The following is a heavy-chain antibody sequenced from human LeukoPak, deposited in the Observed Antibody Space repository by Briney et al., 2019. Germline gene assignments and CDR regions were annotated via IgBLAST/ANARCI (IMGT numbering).Heavy chain of an antibody. CDR3: ARETRALIYDSSGSIDY. V-gene: IGHV3-11*04. J-gene: IGHJ4*02. D-gene: IGHD3-22*01. Sequence: PGGSLRLSCAASGFTFSDYYMSWIRQAPGKGLEWVSYISSSGSTIYYADSVKGRFTISRDNAKNSLYLQMNSLRAEDTPVYYCARETRALIYDSSGSIDYWGQGTLVTVSS. CDR2: ISSSGSTI. CDR1: GFTFSDYY.